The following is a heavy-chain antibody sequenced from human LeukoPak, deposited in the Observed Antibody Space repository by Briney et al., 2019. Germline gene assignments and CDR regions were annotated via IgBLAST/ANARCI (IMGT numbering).Heavy chain of an antibody. CDR3: ARDPFDY. CDR1: RVTFNSCS. Sequence: SVKVSCKASRVTFNSCSISWVRQAPGHGLDWMGRIIPLLGIVNYAQKFQGKVTITADESTSTAYMELSSLRSEDTAVYYCARDPFDYWGQGTLVTVSS. V-gene: IGHV1-69*04. CDR2: IIPLLGIV. J-gene: IGHJ4*02.